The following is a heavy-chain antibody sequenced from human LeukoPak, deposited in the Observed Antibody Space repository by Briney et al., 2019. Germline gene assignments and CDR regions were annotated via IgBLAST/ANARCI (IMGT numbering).Heavy chain of an antibody. V-gene: IGHV3-21*01. CDR3: ARDSRDIRGDTKYYFDY. Sequence: GGSLRLSCAASGFTFSSYSMNWVRQAPGKGLEWVSSISSSSSYIYYADSVKGRFTISRDNAKNSLYLQMNSLRAEDTAAYYCARDSRDIRGDTKYYFDYWGQGTLVTVSS. J-gene: IGHJ4*02. CDR1: GFTFSSYS. CDR2: ISSSSSYI. D-gene: IGHD5-12*01.